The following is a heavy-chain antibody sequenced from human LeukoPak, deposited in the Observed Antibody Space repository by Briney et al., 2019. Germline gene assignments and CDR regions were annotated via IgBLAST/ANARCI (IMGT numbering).Heavy chain of an antibody. V-gene: IGHV3-48*03. J-gene: IGHJ5*02. CDR3: VRASGSYYRLDP. D-gene: IGHD1-26*01. Sequence: GGSLRLSCAASGFTFSSYEMNWVRQAPGKGLEWVSYISGSGSTIYYAGSVKGRFTISRDNAKNSLYLQMNSLRAEDTAVYYCVRASGSYYRLDPWGQGTLVTVFS. CDR2: ISGSGSTI. CDR1: GFTFSSYE.